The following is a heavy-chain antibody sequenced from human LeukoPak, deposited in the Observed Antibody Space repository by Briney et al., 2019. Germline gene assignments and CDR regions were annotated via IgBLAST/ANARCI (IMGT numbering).Heavy chain of an antibody. V-gene: IGHV4-30-4*01. Sequence: SETRSLTCTVSGGSISSGNYYWSWIRQPPGKGLEWIGYIYYSGSSYYNPSLKSRVTISVDTSKNQLSLKLSSVTAADTAVYYCARDRAAGYSYGFSPNLDAFDIWGQGTMVTVSS. CDR2: IYYSGSS. CDR1: GGSISSGNYY. D-gene: IGHD5-18*01. CDR3: ARDRAAGYSYGFSPNLDAFDI. J-gene: IGHJ3*02.